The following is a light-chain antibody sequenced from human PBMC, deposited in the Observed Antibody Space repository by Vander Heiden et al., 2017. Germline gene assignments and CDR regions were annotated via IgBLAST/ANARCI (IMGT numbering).Light chain of an antibody. J-gene: IGKJ4*01. Sequence: DIQMSQSPSSLSASVGDRVTITCRASQSISHFTNWYQQRPGKAPQLLLSTSSKLQSGVPSRFSGSGSGTDFTLTISSLQPEDFATYYCQQSYKNPVTFGGGTRVQ. CDR2: TSS. CDR1: QSISHF. CDR3: QQSYKNPVT. V-gene: IGKV1-39*01.